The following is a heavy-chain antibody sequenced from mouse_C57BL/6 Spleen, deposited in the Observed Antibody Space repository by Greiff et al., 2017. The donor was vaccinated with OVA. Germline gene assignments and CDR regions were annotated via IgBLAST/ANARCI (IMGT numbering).Heavy chain of an antibody. CDR2: IRLKSDNYAT. Sequence: LQQSGGGLVQPGGSMKLSCVASGFTFSNYWMNWVRQSPEKGLEWVAQIRLKSDNYATHYAESVKGRFTISRDDSKSSVYLQMNNLRAEDTGIYYCTVADYYGSSYPYWGQGTLVTVSA. J-gene: IGHJ3*01. CDR3: TVADYYGSSYPY. CDR1: GFTFSNYW. V-gene: IGHV6-3*01. D-gene: IGHD1-1*01.